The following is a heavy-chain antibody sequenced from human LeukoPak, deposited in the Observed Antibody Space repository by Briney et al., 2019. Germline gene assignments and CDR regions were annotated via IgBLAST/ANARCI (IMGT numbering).Heavy chain of an antibody. D-gene: IGHD5-18*01. Sequence: GGSLRLSCAASGFTFRNYAMSWVRQARGKGLEWVSVTSGSGDSTYDGDSVKGRLTISRDNSKNTLYLQMNSLRVEDTAVYHCAKHPGYSYGPRYYMDVWGQGTTVTVSS. V-gene: IGHV3-23*01. CDR2: TSGSGDST. CDR1: GFTFRNYA. CDR3: AKHPGYSYGPRYYMDV. J-gene: IGHJ6*03.